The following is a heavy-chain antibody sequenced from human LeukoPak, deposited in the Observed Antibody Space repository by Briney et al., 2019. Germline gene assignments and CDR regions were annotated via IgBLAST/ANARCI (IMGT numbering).Heavy chain of an antibody. CDR1: GGSISSGSYY. Sequence: PSETLSLTCTVSGGSISSGSYYWSWIRQPAGKGLEWIGRIYISGSTNYNPSLKSRVTISIDTSKNQFSLKLSSVTAADTAVYYCARDRSAYVVAWEYWGQGTLVTVSS. CDR2: IYISGST. J-gene: IGHJ4*02. D-gene: IGHD1-26*01. CDR3: ARDRSAYVVAWEY. V-gene: IGHV4-61*02.